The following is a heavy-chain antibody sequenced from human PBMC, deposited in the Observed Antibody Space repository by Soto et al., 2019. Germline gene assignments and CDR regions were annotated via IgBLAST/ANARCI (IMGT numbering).Heavy chain of an antibody. V-gene: IGHV3-21*01. Sequence: GGSLRLSCAASGFTFSSYSMNWVRQAPGKGLEWVSSISSSSSYIYYADSVKGRFTISRDNAKNSLYLQMNSLRAEDTAVYYCARVGCSSTSCYDDYYYYYYMDVWGKGTTVTVSS. J-gene: IGHJ6*03. D-gene: IGHD2-2*01. CDR3: ARVGCSSTSCYDDYYYYYYMDV. CDR2: ISSSSSYI. CDR1: GFTFSSYS.